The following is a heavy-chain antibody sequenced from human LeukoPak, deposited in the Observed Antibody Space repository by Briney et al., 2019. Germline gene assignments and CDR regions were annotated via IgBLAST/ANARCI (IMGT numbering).Heavy chain of an antibody. V-gene: IGHV3-23*01. CDR1: GFTFSDYA. CDR3: ASLTTPYFDY. J-gene: IGHJ4*02. CDR2: ISGSGGNT. D-gene: IGHD1-14*01. Sequence: GRSLRLSCAASGFTFSDYAMNWVRQAPGKGLEWVSTISGSGGNTYYAGSVKGRFTISRDNSKNTLYLQMNSLRAEDTAVYYCASLTTPYFDYWGQGTLVTVSS.